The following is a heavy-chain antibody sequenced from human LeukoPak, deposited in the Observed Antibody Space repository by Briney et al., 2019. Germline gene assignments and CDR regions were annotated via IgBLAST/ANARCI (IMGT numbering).Heavy chain of an antibody. CDR3: ARSRGYSYGYVDY. Sequence: ASVKVSCKASGYTFTGYYMHWVRQAPGQGLEWMGWINPNSGGTNYAQKFQGRVTMTRDTSISTAYMELSRLRSDDTAVYYCARSRGYSYGYVDYWGQGTLVTVPS. CDR1: GYTFTGYY. J-gene: IGHJ4*02. D-gene: IGHD5-18*01. V-gene: IGHV1-2*02. CDR2: INPNSGGT.